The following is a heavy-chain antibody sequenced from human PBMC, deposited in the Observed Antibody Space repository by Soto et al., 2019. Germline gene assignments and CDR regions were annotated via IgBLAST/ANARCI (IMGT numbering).Heavy chain of an antibody. V-gene: IGHV1-69*12. CDR1: GGTFSSYA. D-gene: IGHD4-4*01. J-gene: IGHJ4*02. Sequence: QVQLVQSGAEVKKPGYSVKVSCKASGGTFSSYAISWVRQAPGQGLEWMGGIIPIFGTADYAQKFQGRVTITAHESTSAAYMELSSLRSEDTAVYYCARDGGVYDYSPFDYWGQGTLVTVSS. CDR2: IIPIFGTA. CDR3: ARDGGVYDYSPFDY.